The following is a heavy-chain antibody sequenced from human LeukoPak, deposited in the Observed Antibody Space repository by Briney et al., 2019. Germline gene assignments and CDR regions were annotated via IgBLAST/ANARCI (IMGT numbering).Heavy chain of an antibody. CDR2: ISAYNGNT. CDR3: ARDHRQPPVPATADY. D-gene: IGHD2-2*01. CDR1: GYTFTSYG. Sequence: GASVKVSCKASGYTFTSYGISWVRQAPGQGLEWMGWISAYNGNTNYEQKLQGRVTMTTDTYTSTDYMELRSLRSDGTAVYYCARDHRQPPVPATADYWGQGTLVTVSS. V-gene: IGHV1-18*01. J-gene: IGHJ4*02.